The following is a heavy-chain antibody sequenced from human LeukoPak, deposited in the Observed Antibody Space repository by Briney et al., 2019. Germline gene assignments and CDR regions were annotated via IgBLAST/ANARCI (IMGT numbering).Heavy chain of an antibody. CDR2: INGDGSTT. J-gene: IGHJ5*02. CDR1: GFTFSSYW. Sequence: GGSLRLSCAASGFTFSSYWVHWVRQAPGKGLVWVSRINGDGSTTTYADSVKGRVTISRDNAKNTMYLQMNSLRAEDTAVYYCARDYYGSGEDWFDPWGQGTLVTVSS. V-gene: IGHV3-74*01. CDR3: ARDYYGSGEDWFDP. D-gene: IGHD3-10*01.